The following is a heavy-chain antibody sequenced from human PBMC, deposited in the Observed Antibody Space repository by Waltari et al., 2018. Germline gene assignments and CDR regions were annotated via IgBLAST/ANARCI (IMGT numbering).Heavy chain of an antibody. CDR2: IHYTGGT. Sequence: QLQLQESGPGLVKPSETLSLTCTVSGGSISNGDYHWGWVRQPPGKGLEWISTIHYTGGTYYNPSLKSRLTISVDTSKNQFSLKLSSVTAADTVVYHCMRDQRSTVLDWGQGTLVTVSS. D-gene: IGHD1-1*01. CDR3: MRDQRSTVLD. V-gene: IGHV4-39*07. J-gene: IGHJ4*02. CDR1: GGSISNGDYH.